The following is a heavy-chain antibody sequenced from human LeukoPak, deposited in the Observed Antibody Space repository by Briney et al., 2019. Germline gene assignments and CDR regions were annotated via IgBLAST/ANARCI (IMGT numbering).Heavy chain of an antibody. J-gene: IGHJ4*02. CDR2: IYYSGST. D-gene: IGHD6-19*01. CDR3: ARGPSSGWFKLVVSFDY. V-gene: IGHV4-59*12. CDR1: GGSISSYY. Sequence: PSETLSLTCTVSGGSISSYYWSWIRQPPGKGLEWIGYIYYSGSTNYNPSLKSRVTISVDTSKNQFSLKLSSVTAADTAVYYCARGPSSGWFKLVVSFDYWGQGTLVTVSS.